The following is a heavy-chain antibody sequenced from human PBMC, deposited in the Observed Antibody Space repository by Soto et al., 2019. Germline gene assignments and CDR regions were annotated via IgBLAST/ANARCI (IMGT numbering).Heavy chain of an antibody. Sequence: QVLLHESGPGLVKPSGTLSLTCTVSGVSISRGDWWSWVRQAPGKELQWIGEIHHSAGTSSHPSLRSRVSLSVDTSKNQFFLNLKSVTAADTGVYYCARLVYDTRLNYLYLDSWGQGLLVTLSS. CDR2: IHHSAGT. V-gene: IGHV4-4*02. D-gene: IGHD3-22*01. CDR3: ARLVYDTRLNYLYLDS. CDR1: GVSISRGDW. J-gene: IGHJ4*02.